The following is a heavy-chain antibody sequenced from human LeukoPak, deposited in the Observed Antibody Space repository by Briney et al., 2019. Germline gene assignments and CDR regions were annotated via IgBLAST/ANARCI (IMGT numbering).Heavy chain of an antibody. CDR3: AKDYLAAKFDY. CDR2: ISYDGSNK. V-gene: IGHV3-30-3*01. CDR1: GFTFSSYT. J-gene: IGHJ4*02. Sequence: GGSLRLSCAASGFTFSSYTMHWVRQAPGKGLEWVAVISYDGSNKYYADSVKGRFTISRDNSKNTLYLQMNSLRAEDTAVYYGAKDYLAAKFDYWGQGALVTVSS. D-gene: IGHD6-25*01.